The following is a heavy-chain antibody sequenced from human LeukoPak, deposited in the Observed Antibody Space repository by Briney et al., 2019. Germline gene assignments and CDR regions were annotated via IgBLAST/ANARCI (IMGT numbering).Heavy chain of an antibody. J-gene: IGHJ6*02. V-gene: IGHV1-24*01. CDR1: GYTLTELS. Sequence: ASVKVSCKVSGYTLTELSMHWVRQAPGKGLEWMGGFDPEDGETIYAQKFQGRVTMTEDTSTDTAYMELSSLRSEDTDVYYCARVPSYHDSSGYSAYYDNGMDVWGQGTTVTVSS. D-gene: IGHD3-22*01. CDR3: ARVPSYHDSSGYSAYYDNGMDV. CDR2: FDPEDGET.